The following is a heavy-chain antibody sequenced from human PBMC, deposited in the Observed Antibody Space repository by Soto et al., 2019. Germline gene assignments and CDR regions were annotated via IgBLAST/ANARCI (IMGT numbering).Heavy chain of an antibody. CDR1: GYTFTGYA. V-gene: IGHV1-3*05. J-gene: IGHJ4*02. D-gene: IGHD6-19*01. CDR2: INAGNGNT. Sequence: QVQLVQSGAEEKKPGASVKVSCKASGYTFTGYAMHWVRQAPGQRLEWMGWINAGNGNTKYSQKFQGRVTITRDTSESPAYMELSSLRSEDTAVYYCARAVAVAADFDCWGQGTLVTVSS. CDR3: ARAVAVAADFDC.